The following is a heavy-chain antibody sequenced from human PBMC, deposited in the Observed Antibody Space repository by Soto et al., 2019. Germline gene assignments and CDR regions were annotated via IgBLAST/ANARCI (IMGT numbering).Heavy chain of an antibody. V-gene: IGHV3-30-3*01. CDR2: ISYDGSNK. Sequence: QVQLVESGGGVVQPGRSLRLSCAASGFTFSSYAMHWVRQAPGKGLEWVAVISYDGSNKYYADSVKGRFTTSRDNSKNTLYLQMKCMRAEYTAVYYCARDPMGRYDGSGSYYFDYWGQGTLVTVSS. CDR3: ARDPMGRYDGSGSYYFDY. D-gene: IGHD3-10*01. J-gene: IGHJ4*02. CDR1: GFTFSSYA.